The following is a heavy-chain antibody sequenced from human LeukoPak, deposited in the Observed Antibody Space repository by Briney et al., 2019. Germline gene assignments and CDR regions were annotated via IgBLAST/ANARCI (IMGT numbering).Heavy chain of an antibody. CDR3: ARAGYDFWSGYSNWFDP. D-gene: IGHD3-3*01. V-gene: IGHV4-30-2*01. J-gene: IGHJ5*02. Sequence: PSETLSLTCTVSGGSISSGGYSWSWIRQPPGTGLEWIGYIYHSGSTYYNPSLKSRVTISVDRSKNQFSLKLSSVTAADTAVYYCARAGYDFWSGYSNWFDPWGQGTLVTVSS. CDR2: IYHSGST. CDR1: GGSISSGGYS.